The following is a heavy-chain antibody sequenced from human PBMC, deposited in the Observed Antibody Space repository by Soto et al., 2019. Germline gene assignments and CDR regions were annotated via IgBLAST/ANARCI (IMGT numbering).Heavy chain of an antibody. J-gene: IGHJ6*02. CDR3: ATVLLWFGESIYYGMDV. CDR2: IYYSGST. Sequence: SETLSLTCTVSGGSISSSSYYWGWIRQPPGKGLEWIGSIYYSGSTYYNPSLKSRVTISVDTSKNQFSLKLSSVTAADTAVYYCATVLLWFGESIYYGMDVWGQGTTVTVSS. D-gene: IGHD3-10*01. CDR1: GGSISSSSYY. V-gene: IGHV4-39*01.